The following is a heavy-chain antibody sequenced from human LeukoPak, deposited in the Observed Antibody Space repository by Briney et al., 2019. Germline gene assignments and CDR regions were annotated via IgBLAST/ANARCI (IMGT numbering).Heavy chain of an antibody. CDR2: INPDNGGA. D-gene: IGHD3-16*01. CDR1: GYTFTDHY. V-gene: IGHV1-2*06. Sequence: GASVKVSCKTSGYTFTDHYMHWVRQAPGQGLEWVGRINPDNGGANFAQKFQGRVTMTRDTSISTAYMELSGLRSDDTAMYYCARDVDRWTDPGEDYLGQGTLVTVSS. CDR3: ARDVDRWTDPGEDY. J-gene: IGHJ4*02.